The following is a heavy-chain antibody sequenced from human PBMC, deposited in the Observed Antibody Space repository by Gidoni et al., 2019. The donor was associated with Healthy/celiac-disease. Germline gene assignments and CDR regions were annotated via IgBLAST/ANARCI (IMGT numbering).Heavy chain of an antibody. V-gene: IGHV4-39*01. CDR2: IYCSGST. J-gene: IGHJ4*02. CDR3: ARLYGDRSGIN. D-gene: IGHD2-21*02. CDR1: GGSISSSSYY. Sequence: QLQLQESGPGLVKPSETLSLTCTVSGGSISSSSYYWGWIRQPPGKGLEWIGSIYCSGSTYYNPSLKSRVTISVDTSKTQISLKLSSVTAADTAVYYCARLYGDRSGINWGQGTLVTVSS.